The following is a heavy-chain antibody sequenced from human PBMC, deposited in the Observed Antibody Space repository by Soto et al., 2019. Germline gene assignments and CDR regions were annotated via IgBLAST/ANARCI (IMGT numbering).Heavy chain of an antibody. D-gene: IGHD3-3*01. V-gene: IGHV1-3*01. CDR1: GYSFTSYA. Sequence: QVQFVQSGAEVKKPGASVRVSCKASGYSFTSYAIHWLRQAPGQRPEWMGGISPGNGNTEYSENFQGRVNITRDTSASTAYMDLSSLRSEDTAVYYCTRTSFGVVTYGFDIWGQGTMVTVSS. J-gene: IGHJ3*02. CDR3: TRTSFGVVTYGFDI. CDR2: ISPGNGNT.